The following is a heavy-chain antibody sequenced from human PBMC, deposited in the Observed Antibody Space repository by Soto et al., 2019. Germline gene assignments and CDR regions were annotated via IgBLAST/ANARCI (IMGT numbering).Heavy chain of an antibody. D-gene: IGHD2-15*01. J-gene: IGHJ6*02. CDR1: GFTFSSYA. Sequence: PGGSLRLSCAASGFTFSSYAMHWVRQAPGKGLEWVAVISYDGSNKYYADSVKGRFTISRDNSKNTLYLQLNSLRAEDTAVYYCARDLFHCSGGSCPSYYYYGMDVWGQGTTVTVSS. V-gene: IGHV3-30-3*01. CDR2: ISYDGSNK. CDR3: ARDLFHCSGGSCPSYYYYGMDV.